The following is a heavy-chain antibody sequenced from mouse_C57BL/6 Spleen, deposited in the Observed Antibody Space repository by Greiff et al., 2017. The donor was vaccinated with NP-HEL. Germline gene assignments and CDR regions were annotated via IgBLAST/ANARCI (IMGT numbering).Heavy chain of an antibody. J-gene: IGHJ3*01. V-gene: IGHV3-6*01. CDR2: ISYDGSN. D-gene: IGHD1-1*01. CDR1: GYSITSGYY. Sequence: DVKLVESGPGLVKPSQSLSLTCSVTGYSITSGYYWNWIRQFPGNKLEWMGYISYDGSNNYNPSLKNRISITRDTSKNQFFLKLNSVTTEDTATYYCARDGYGSSAWFAYWGQGTLVTVSA. CDR3: ARDGYGSSAWFAY.